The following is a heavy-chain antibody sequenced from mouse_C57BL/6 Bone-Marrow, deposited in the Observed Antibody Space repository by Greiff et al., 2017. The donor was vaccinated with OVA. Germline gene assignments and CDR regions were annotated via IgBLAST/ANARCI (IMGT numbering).Heavy chain of an antibody. Sequence: DVMLVESGGGLVQPGGSLSLSCAASGFTFTDYYMSWVRQPPGKALEWLGFIRNKANGYTTEYSASVKGRFTISRDNSQSILYLQMNALRAEDSATYYCRVYYYGSSLYYAMDYWGQGTSVTVSS. CDR3: RVYYYGSSLYYAMDY. CDR2: IRNKANGYTT. J-gene: IGHJ4*01. V-gene: IGHV7-3*01. CDR1: GFTFTDYY. D-gene: IGHD1-1*01.